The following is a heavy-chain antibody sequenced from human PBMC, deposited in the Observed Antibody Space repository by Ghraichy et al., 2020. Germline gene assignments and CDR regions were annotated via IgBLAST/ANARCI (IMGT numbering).Heavy chain of an antibody. CDR3: ARHGRLYCSSTSCPSDY. V-gene: IGHV3-74*01. CDR1: GFTFSSYW. Sequence: LSLTCAASGFTFSSYWMHWVRQAPGKGLVWVSRINSDGSSTSYADSVKGRFTISRDNAKNTLYLQMNSLRAEDTAVYYCARHGRLYCSSTSCPSDYWGQGTLVTVSS. CDR2: INSDGSST. D-gene: IGHD2-2*01. J-gene: IGHJ4*02.